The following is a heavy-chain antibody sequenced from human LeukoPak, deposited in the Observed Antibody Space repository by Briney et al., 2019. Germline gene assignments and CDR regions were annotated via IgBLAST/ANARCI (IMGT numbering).Heavy chain of an antibody. CDR1: GGSISSYY. Sequence: PSETLSLTCTVSGGSISSYYWSWIRQPPGKRLEWIGYIYYSGSTNYNPSLKSRVTISVDTSKNQFSLKLSSVTAADTAVYYCARHPEGMDVWGQGTTVTVSS. J-gene: IGHJ6*02. CDR3: ARHPEGMDV. V-gene: IGHV4-59*08. CDR2: IYYSGST.